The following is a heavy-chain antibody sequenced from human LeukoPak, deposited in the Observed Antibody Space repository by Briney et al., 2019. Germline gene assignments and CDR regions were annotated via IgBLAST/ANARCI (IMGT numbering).Heavy chain of an antibody. CDR3: AKFYYDSSGRGNDAFDV. Sequence: GGSLRLSCATSGFSFGSYAMSWVRQAPGKGLEWVSSISGSGMLTYYADSVKGRFTISRDNSKNTLYLQMSSLRAEDTATFYCAKFYYDSSGRGNDAFDVWGQGTMVIVSS. D-gene: IGHD3-22*01. J-gene: IGHJ3*01. CDR1: GFSFGSYA. CDR2: ISGSGMLT. V-gene: IGHV3-23*01.